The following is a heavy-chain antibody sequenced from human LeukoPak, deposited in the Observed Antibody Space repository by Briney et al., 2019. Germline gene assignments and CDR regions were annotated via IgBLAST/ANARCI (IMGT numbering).Heavy chain of an antibody. CDR2: INPNSGGT. CDR3: ARGYIAAAGTIDY. D-gene: IGHD6-13*01. Sequence: ASVKVSCKASGYTFTGYYMHWVRQAPGQGLEWMGRINPNSGGTNYAQKFQGRVTMTRDTSISTAYMEPSRLRSDDTAVYYCARGYIAAAGTIDYWGQGTLVTVSS. V-gene: IGHV1-2*06. J-gene: IGHJ4*02. CDR1: GYTFTGYY.